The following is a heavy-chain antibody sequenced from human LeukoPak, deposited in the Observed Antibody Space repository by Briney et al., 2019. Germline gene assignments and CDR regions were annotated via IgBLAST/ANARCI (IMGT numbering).Heavy chain of an antibody. V-gene: IGHV5-51*01. Sequence: PGASLKISCKGSGSIFTSYWIGWVRQLPGKGLEWMGIIYPSDSDTRYSPSFQGQVTISADKSISTAYLRWSSLKASDTAMYYCARGPMDYGDLYFDYWGQGTLVTVSS. CDR3: ARGPMDYGDLYFDY. D-gene: IGHD4-17*01. CDR2: IYPSDSDT. J-gene: IGHJ4*02. CDR1: GSIFTSYW.